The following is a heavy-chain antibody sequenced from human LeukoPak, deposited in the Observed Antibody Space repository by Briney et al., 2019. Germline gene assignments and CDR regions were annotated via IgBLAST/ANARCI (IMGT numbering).Heavy chain of an antibody. D-gene: IGHD3-22*01. Sequence: PSETLSLTCTVSGGSTSSSSYYWAWIRQPPGKGLEWIGSLYYSGSSSYNPSLKSRLTISVDISKNQFSLRLSSVTAADTAAYYCAKSRNYYESRDAFDIWGQGTMVTVSS. CDR2: LYYSGSS. CDR3: AKSRNYYESRDAFDI. J-gene: IGHJ3*02. V-gene: IGHV4-39*01. CDR1: GGSTSSSSYY.